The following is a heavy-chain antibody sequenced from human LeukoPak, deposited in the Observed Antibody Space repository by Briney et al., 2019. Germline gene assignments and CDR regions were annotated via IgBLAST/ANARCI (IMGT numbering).Heavy chain of an antibody. CDR1: GFTFSSYW. Sequence: GGSLRLSCAASGFTFSSYWMSWVRQAPGKGLEWVSAISGSGGSTYYADSVKGRFTISRDNSKNTLYLQMNSLRAEDTAVYYCAKTPTEICGGDCYSFHPWGQGTLVTVSS. J-gene: IGHJ5*02. CDR2: ISGSGGST. D-gene: IGHD2-21*02. CDR3: AKTPTEICGGDCYSFHP. V-gene: IGHV3-23*01.